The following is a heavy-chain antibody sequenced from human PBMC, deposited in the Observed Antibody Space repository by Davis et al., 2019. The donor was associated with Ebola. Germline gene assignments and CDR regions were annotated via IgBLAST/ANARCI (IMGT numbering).Heavy chain of an antibody. J-gene: IGHJ6*02. Sequence: GGSLRLSCAASGFTVSSNHMSWVRQAPGKGLEWVSVIYDHSTAYADSVKGRFTISRDNAKNSLYLQMNSLRAEDTAVYYCARGSHCSSTSCYRYYYYYGMDVWGQGTTVTVSS. CDR1: GFTVSSNH. D-gene: IGHD2-2*01. CDR3: ARGSHCSSTSCYRYYYYYGMDV. CDR2: IYDHST. V-gene: IGHV3-53*01.